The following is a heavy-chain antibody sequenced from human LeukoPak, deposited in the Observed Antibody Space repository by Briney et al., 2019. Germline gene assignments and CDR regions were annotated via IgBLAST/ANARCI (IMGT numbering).Heavy chain of an antibody. D-gene: IGHD3-22*01. CDR1: GYTFTSYG. Sequence: ASVKVSCKASGYTFTSYGISWVRQAPGQGLEWMGWISAYNGNTNYAQKLQGRVTMTTDTSTSTAYMELRSLRSEDTAIYYCAIRRFFYDSSGHYYDLDYWGQGTPVTVSS. J-gene: IGHJ4*02. CDR2: ISAYNGNT. CDR3: AIRRFFYDSSGHYYDLDY. V-gene: IGHV1-18*01.